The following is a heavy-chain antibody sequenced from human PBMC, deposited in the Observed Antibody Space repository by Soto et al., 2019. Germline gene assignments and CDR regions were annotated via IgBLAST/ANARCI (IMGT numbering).Heavy chain of an antibody. CDR3: ARSPSTSSIGSFDI. CDR1: GGPIGAFF. J-gene: IGHJ3*02. Sequence: KPSETLSLTCTVSGGPIGAFFWNWIRQSPGKGLEWIGRIYQTGYTRYNPSLQSRVTMSVDPSKHQFSLQVRSVTAADTAVYYCARSPSTSSIGSFDIWGQGRMVTVSS. D-gene: IGHD6-6*01. V-gene: IGHV4-4*07. CDR2: IYQTGYT.